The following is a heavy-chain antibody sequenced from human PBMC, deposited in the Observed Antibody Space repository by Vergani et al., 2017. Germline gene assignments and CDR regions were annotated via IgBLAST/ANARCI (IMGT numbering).Heavy chain of an antibody. CDR1: GFSFSTYS. J-gene: IGHJ4*02. D-gene: IGHD3-16*01. V-gene: IGHV3-21*06. CDR2: ISGRSKYI. CDR3: ARHKYYGSQDYIQLQPFDY. Sequence: EVQLQESGGGLVKPGGSLRVSCAASGFSFSTYSINWVRQAPGKGLEWVSSISGRSKYIYYADSLKGRFTISRDNSKNSVYLQMNSLRAEDTAIYYCARHKYYGSQDYIQLQPFDYWGQPTLVTVSS.